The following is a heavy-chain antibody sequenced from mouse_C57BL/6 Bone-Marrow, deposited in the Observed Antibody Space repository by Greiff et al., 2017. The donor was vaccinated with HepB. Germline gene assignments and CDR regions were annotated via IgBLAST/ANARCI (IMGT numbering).Heavy chain of an antibody. Sequence: VQLQQSGAELVRPGPSVKVSCKASGYAFTNYLIEWVKQRPGQGLEWIGVINPGSGGTNYNEKFKGKATLTADKSSSTAYMQLSSLTSEDSAVYFCARGITLYWYFDVWGTGTTVTVSS. CDR2: INPGSGGT. CDR3: ARGITLYWYFDV. D-gene: IGHD1-1*01. J-gene: IGHJ1*03. CDR1: GYAFTNYL. V-gene: IGHV1-54*01.